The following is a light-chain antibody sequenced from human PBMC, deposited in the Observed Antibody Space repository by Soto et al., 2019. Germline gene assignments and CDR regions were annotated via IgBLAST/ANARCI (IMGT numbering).Light chain of an antibody. CDR1: SSNIGAGYN. J-gene: IGLJ3*02. CDR3: QSYDSSLSGWV. CDR2: GNS. V-gene: IGLV1-40*01. Sequence: QSVLTQPPSVSGAPAQRVTISCTGSSSNIGAGYNVHWYQQLPGTAPKLLIFGNSNRPSGVPDRFSGSKSGTSASLAITGLQAEDEADYDCQSYDSSLSGWVFGGGTKLTVL.